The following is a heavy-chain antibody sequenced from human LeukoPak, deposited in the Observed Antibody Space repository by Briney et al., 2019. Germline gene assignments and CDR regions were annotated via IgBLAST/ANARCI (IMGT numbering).Heavy chain of an antibody. CDR3: ARGYGGIDAFDI. CDR2: IRYDGSNK. V-gene: IGHV3-30*02. CDR1: GFTFSSYV. D-gene: IGHD2-15*01. J-gene: IGHJ3*02. Sequence: PGGSLRLSCAASGFTFSSYVMHWVRQAPGKGLEWVAFIRYDGSNKYYSDSVKGRFTISRDNSKNTLYLQMNSLRPEDTAVYYCARGYGGIDAFDIWGQGTMVTVSS.